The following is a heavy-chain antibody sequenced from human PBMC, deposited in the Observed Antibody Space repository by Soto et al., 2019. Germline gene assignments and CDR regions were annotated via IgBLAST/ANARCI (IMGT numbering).Heavy chain of an antibody. V-gene: IGHV4-4*02. CDR2: IYHSGST. Sequence: QVQLQESGPGLVKPSGTLSLTCAVSGGSISSSYWWSWVRQPPGKGLEWIGEIYHSGSTNYNTSLASRFTISVAKSKSQFSLKVPSVTAADTAVYYCARVSGSYYYGMDVWGQGTTVTVSS. J-gene: IGHJ6*02. CDR1: GGSISSSYW. CDR3: ARVSGSYYYGMDV.